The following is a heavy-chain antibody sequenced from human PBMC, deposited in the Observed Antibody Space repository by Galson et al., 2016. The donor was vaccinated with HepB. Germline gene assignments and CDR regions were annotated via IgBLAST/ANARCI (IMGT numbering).Heavy chain of an antibody. Sequence: SLRLSCAVSGITLRRFGMSWVRQAPGKGLEWVSGISGSGASTNYADSVKGRFTISRDNSNNTVYLQMNSLRADDTAVYYCAKEKVPSYFYYGMDVWGQGTTVTVSS. CDR3: AKEKVPSYFYYGMDV. D-gene: IGHD1-1*01. CDR1: GITLRRFG. J-gene: IGHJ6*02. CDR2: ISGSGAST. V-gene: IGHV3-23*01.